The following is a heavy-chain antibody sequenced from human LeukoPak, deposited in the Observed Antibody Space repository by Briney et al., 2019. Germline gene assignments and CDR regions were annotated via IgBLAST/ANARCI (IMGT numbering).Heavy chain of an antibody. V-gene: IGHV3-53*05. D-gene: IGHD2-8*02. CDR3: ARDQTAVTGVWGTIDY. CDR2: IYSGGST. Sequence: GGSLRLSCAASGFTVSSNYMSWVRQAPGKGLEWVSVIYSGGSTYYADSVKGRFTISRDNSKNTLYLQMNSLRTEDTAVYYCARDQTAVTGVWGTIDYWGQGTLVTVSS. J-gene: IGHJ4*02. CDR1: GFTVSSNY.